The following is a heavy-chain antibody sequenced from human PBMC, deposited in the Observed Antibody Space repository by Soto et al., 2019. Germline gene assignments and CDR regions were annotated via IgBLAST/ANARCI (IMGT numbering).Heavy chain of an antibody. CDR1: GFTFSSYW. CDR3: ARVSTFQHLYYYYGMDV. V-gene: IGHV3-7*04. D-gene: IGHD3-3*02. Sequence: GGSLRLSCAASGFTFSSYWMSWVRQAPGKGLEWVANIKQDGSEKYYVDSVKGRFTISRDNAKNSLYLQMNSLRAEDTAVYYCARVSTFQHLYYYYGMDVWGQGTTVTVSS. CDR2: IKQDGSEK. J-gene: IGHJ6*02.